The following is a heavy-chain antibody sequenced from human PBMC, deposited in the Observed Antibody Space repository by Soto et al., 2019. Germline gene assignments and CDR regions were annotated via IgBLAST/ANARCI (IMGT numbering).Heavy chain of an antibody. D-gene: IGHD6-19*01. Sequence: QLQLQESGPGLVKPSETLSLTCIVSGGSVSSNAYYWGWIRQPPGKGLEWIGSLYYTGSTFYNPSLKSRATTSVDTSKNQFSLKLSSVTAADTAVYYCARHSNQWLDRSYEYFQHWGQGSLVTVSS. CDR3: ARHSNQWLDRSYEYFQH. J-gene: IGHJ1*01. V-gene: IGHV4-39*01. CDR1: GGSVSSNAYY. CDR2: LYYTGST.